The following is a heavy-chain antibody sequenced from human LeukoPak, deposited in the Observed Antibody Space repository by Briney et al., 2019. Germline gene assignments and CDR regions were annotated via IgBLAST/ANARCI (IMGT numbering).Heavy chain of an antibody. D-gene: IGHD3-3*01. CDR3: ARGLYDFWSGYYIAWFDP. CDR1: GGSFSGYY. CDR2: INHSGNT. V-gene: IGHV4-34*01. Sequence: SETLSLTCAVYGGSFSGYYWSWIRQPPGKGLEWIGEINHSGNTNYNPSLKSRVTISVDTSKNQFSLKLSSVTAADTAVYYCARGLYDFWSGYYIAWFDPWGQGTLVTVSS. J-gene: IGHJ5*02.